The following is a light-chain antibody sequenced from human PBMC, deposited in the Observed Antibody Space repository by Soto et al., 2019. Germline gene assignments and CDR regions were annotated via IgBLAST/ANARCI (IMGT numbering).Light chain of an antibody. CDR3: QQRSNWPPWT. V-gene: IGKV3-11*01. J-gene: IGKJ1*01. CDR2: DAS. CDR1: QSVSSN. Sequence: EIVMAPAPAPLSVSPGERATLSCRASQSVSSNLAWYQQKPGQAPRLLIYDASNRATGIPARFSGSGSGTDFTLTISSLEPEDFAVYYCQQRSNWPPWTFGQGTKVDIK.